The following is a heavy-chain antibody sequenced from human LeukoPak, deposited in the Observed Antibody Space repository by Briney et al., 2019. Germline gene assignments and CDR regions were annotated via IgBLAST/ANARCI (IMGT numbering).Heavy chain of an antibody. Sequence: PSETLSLTCTVSGGSISSSSYYWGWIRQPPGKGLEWIGEINHSGSTNYNPSLKSRVTISVDTSKNQFSLKLSSVTAADTAVYYCARGQGDYGDYEGGGDYWGQGTLVTVSS. D-gene: IGHD4-17*01. CDR3: ARGQGDYGDYEGGGDY. CDR1: GGSISSSSYY. J-gene: IGHJ4*02. CDR2: INHSGST. V-gene: IGHV4-39*07.